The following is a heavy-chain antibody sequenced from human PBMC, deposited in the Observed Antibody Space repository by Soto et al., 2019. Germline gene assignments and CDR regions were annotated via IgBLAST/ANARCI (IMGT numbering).Heavy chain of an antibody. J-gene: IGHJ5*02. CDR3: ARDVGLLRPCSTTSCYLAA. CDR2: ISGYNGDI. Sequence: QAQMVQSGAEVKKPGASVKVSCRTSGYTFTTYGVSWVREAPGQGLEWMGWISGYNGDITYAERLQGRLTMTTDTSTSTAYMELRKLRPEDTAVYYGARDVGLLRPCSTTSCYLAAWGPGTLVTVSS. CDR1: GYTFTTYG. V-gene: IGHV1-18*01. D-gene: IGHD2-2*01.